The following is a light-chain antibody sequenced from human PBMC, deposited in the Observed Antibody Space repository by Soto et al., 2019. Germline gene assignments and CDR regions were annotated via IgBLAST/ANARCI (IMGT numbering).Light chain of an antibody. J-gene: IGKJ1*01. V-gene: IGKV3D-15*01. CDR2: GAF. CDR1: QSVSSN. Sequence: EIVMTQSPATLSVSPGERATLSCRASQSVSSNLAWYQQRPGQAPSLLIYGAFNRATNLSGRFSGSGSGTEFPLTLTSLQSEDFAIYYCQQYNTWPRTFGQGTKVEIK. CDR3: QQYNTWPRT.